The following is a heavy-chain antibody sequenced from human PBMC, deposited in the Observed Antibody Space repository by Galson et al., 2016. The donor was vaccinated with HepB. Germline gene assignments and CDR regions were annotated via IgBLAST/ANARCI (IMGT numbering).Heavy chain of an antibody. Sequence: SLRLSCAGSGLSFSGYAIHWVRQASGRGPEWVARIRATTDGFATAYAASVKGRFTISRDDSNNTAYLLMNSLKSEDTAVYYCTRPKTRLDVRDGYNTPFDLWGQGTLVTVSS. CDR1: GLSFSGYA. CDR2: IRATTDGFAT. J-gene: IGHJ4*02. V-gene: IGHV3-73*01. D-gene: IGHD5-24*01. CDR3: TRPKTRLDVRDGYNTPFDL.